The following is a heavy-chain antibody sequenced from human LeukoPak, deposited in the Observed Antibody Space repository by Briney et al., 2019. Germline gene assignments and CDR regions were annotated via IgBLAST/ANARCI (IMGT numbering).Heavy chain of an antibody. CDR1: GFRLRSHW. CDR3: AKGVERAIVGAADAFDI. D-gene: IGHD1-26*01. Sequence: GGSLRLSCAASGFRLRSHWMSWVRQAPGKGLEWVANINYDDSERNYVDSVKGRFTISRDNSKNTLYLQMNSLRAEDTAVYYCAKGVERAIVGAADAFDIWGQGTMVTVSS. V-gene: IGHV3-7*03. J-gene: IGHJ3*02. CDR2: INYDDSER.